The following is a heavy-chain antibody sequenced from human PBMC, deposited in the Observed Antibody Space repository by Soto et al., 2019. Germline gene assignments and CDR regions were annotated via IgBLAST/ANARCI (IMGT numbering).Heavy chain of an antibody. D-gene: IGHD1-7*01. CDR2: IYYSGST. Sequence: QVQLQESGPGLVKPSETLSLTCTVSGGSISSYYWSWIRQPPGKGLEWIGYIYYSGSTNYNPSLKSRVTISVDTSKNQFSLKLSSVTAADTAVYYCARGGGYNWNYPFDPWGQGTLVTVSS. CDR3: ARGGGYNWNYPFDP. V-gene: IGHV4-59*01. CDR1: GGSISSYY. J-gene: IGHJ5*02.